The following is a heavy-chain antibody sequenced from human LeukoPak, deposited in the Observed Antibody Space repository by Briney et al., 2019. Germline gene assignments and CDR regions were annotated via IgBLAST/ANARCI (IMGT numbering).Heavy chain of an antibody. CDR1: GFTFSSYA. V-gene: IGHV3-23*01. CDR3: AKTPIRWDYYYGMDV. D-gene: IGHD4-23*01. Sequence: GGSLRLSCAASGFTFSSYAMSWVRQAPGKGLEWVSAISGSGGSTYYADSVKGRFTISRDNSKNTLYLQMNSLRAEDTAVYYCAKTPIRWDYYYGMDVWGQGTTVTVSS. CDR2: ISGSGGST. J-gene: IGHJ6*02.